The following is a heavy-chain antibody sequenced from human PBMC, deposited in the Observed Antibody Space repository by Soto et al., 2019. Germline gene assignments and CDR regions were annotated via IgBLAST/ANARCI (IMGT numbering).Heavy chain of an antibody. V-gene: IGHV3-30-3*01. CDR1: GFTFSSYA. Sequence: SLRLSCAASGFTFSSYAMHWVRQAPGKGLEWVAVISYDGSNKYYADSVKGRFTISRDNSKNTLYLQMNSLRAEDTAVYYCARVDYYDSSGPQGCYYGMDVWGQGTTVTVSS. CDR2: ISYDGSNK. CDR3: ARVDYYDSSGPQGCYYGMDV. D-gene: IGHD3-22*01. J-gene: IGHJ6*02.